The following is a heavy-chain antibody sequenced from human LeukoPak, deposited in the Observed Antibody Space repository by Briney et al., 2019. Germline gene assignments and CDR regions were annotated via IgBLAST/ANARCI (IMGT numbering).Heavy chain of an antibody. CDR1: GGSISSYY. Sequence: SETLSLTRTVSGGSISSYYWSWIRQPAGKGLEWIGRIYSSGSTNYNPSLKSRVTMSVDTSKNQFSLKLSSVTAADTAVYYCARDTYSSGTYHYYYYMGVWGKGTTVTISS. CDR2: IYSSGST. V-gene: IGHV4-4*07. CDR3: ARDTYSSGTYHYYYYMGV. J-gene: IGHJ6*03. D-gene: IGHD3-10*01.